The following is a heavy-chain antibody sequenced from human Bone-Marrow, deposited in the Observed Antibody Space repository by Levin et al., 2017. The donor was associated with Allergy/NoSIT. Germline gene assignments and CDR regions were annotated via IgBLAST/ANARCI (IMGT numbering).Heavy chain of an antibody. CDR1: GYTFTTYP. J-gene: IGHJ5*02. CDR3: AREGEYGWLDP. D-gene: IGHD3-10*01. V-gene: IGHV1-18*01. CDR2: ITTTNGNT. Sequence: ASVKVSCKASGYTFTTYPISWVRQAPGQGLDWMGWITTTNGNTNYALKFQGRVTLTRDTSTNTAYLELRSLRSDDTALYYCAREGEYGWLDPWGQGTPVTVSS.